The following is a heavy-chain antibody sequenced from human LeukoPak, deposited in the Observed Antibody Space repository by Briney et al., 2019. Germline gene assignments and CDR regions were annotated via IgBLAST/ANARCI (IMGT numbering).Heavy chain of an antibody. CDR2: IYHTGKT. V-gene: IGHV4-38-2*02. D-gene: IGHD7-27*01. CDR1: GYSISNGYY. J-gene: IGHJ4*02. CDR3: ARDNWVPDY. Sequence: SETLSLTCAASGYSISNGYYWGWIRQTPGKGLEWIASIYHTGKTYYNPSLKSRLTLSVDTCKNEFSLKLNSVTAADTAIYYCARDNWVPDYWGQGTLVTVSS.